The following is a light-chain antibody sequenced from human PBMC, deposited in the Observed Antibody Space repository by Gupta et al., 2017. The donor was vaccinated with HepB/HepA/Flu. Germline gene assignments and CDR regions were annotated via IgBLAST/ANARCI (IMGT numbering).Light chain of an antibody. Sequence: DIQMTQFPSTLSASLGDRVTITCRASQSVNSWLAWYQQRPGKAPKLLIYKASTLESGVPSRFSGSESGTEFTLTISSLQPDDFATYYCQQYDNFYPLTFGGGTKLEIK. CDR1: QSVNSW. J-gene: IGKJ4*01. CDR2: KAS. V-gene: IGKV1-5*03. CDR3: QQYDNFYPLT.